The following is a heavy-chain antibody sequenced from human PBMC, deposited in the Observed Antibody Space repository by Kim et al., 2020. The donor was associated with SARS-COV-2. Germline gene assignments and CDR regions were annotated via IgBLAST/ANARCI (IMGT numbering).Heavy chain of an antibody. V-gene: IGHV6-1*01. CDR2: TYYRSKWYN. CDR1: GDSVTSHGAA. Sequence: SQTLSLTCAISGDSVTSHGAAWNWIRQSPSRGLEWLGRTYYRSKWYNDYGVSVKSRISINPDTSKNQFSLHLNSVTPEDTAMYYCASEVGTGWYLANWGQGTRVTVSS. CDR3: ASEVGTGWYLAN. D-gene: IGHD6-19*01. J-gene: IGHJ4*02.